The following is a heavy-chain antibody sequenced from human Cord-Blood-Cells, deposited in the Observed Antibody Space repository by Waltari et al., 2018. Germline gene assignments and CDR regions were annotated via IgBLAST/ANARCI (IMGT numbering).Heavy chain of an antibody. CDR1: GFTFSSHA. V-gene: IGHV3-30-3*01. CDR2: ISYDGSNK. J-gene: IGHJ4*02. CDR3: ARGGGAGRFDY. D-gene: IGHD6-19*01. Sequence: QVQLVESGGGVVQPGRSLRLSCAASGFTFSSHATHCVRQAPGKGLGWVAVISYDGSNKYYADSVKGRFTISRDNSKNTLYLQMNSLRAEDTAVYYCARGGGAGRFDYWGQGTLVTVSS.